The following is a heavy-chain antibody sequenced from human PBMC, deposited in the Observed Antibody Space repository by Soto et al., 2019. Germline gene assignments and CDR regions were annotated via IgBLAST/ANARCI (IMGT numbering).Heavy chain of an antibody. Sequence: ASVKVSCKASGYTFTSYGISWVRQAPGQGLEWMGWISAYNGNTNYAQKLQGRVTMTTNTSTSTAYMGLRSLGSDDTAVYYCARVFKAAGTFFYYYYMDVWGKGTTVTVSS. CDR3: ARVFKAAGTFFYYYYMDV. V-gene: IGHV1-18*01. J-gene: IGHJ6*03. CDR2: ISAYNGNT. CDR1: GYTFTSYG. D-gene: IGHD6-13*01.